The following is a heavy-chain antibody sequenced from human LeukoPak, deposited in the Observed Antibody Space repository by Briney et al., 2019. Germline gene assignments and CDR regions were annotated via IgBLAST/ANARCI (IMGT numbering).Heavy chain of an antibody. J-gene: IGHJ4*02. Sequence: GASLKVSCMASGYTFTSYGISWVRQAPGQGLEWMGWISAYNGNTNYAQKLQGRVTMTTDTSTSTAYMELRSLRSDDTAVYYCARDTRMLGYCSGGSCYFRYWGQGTLVTVSS. CDR1: GYTFTSYG. D-gene: IGHD2-15*01. V-gene: IGHV1-18*01. CDR3: ARDTRMLGYCSGGSCYFRY. CDR2: ISAYNGNT.